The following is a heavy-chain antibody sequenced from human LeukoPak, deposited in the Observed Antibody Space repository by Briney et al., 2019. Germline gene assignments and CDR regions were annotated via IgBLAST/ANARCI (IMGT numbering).Heavy chain of an antibody. V-gene: IGHV4-59*08. CDR1: GGSIFSYY. Sequence: PSETLSLTCTVSGGSIFSYYWSWIRQPPGKGLEWMGYIYYSGSTNYNPSLKSRVTISVDTSKNQFSLKLSSVTAADTAVYYCARQWGIAVADYFDYWGQGTLVTVSS. D-gene: IGHD6-19*01. J-gene: IGHJ4*02. CDR3: ARQWGIAVADYFDY. CDR2: IYYSGST.